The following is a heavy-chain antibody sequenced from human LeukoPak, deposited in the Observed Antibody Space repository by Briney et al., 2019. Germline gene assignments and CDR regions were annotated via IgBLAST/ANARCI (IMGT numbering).Heavy chain of an antibody. V-gene: IGHV1-18*01. Sequence: ASVNVSCKASGYTFTSYGISWVRQAPGQGLEWMGWISAYNGNTNYAQKLQGRVTMTTDTSTSTAYMELRSLRSDDTAVYYCARDYYDSSGYYFSFITRYWGQGTLVTVSS. CDR1: GYTFTSYG. CDR3: ARDYYDSSGYYFSFITRY. J-gene: IGHJ4*02. D-gene: IGHD3-22*01. CDR2: ISAYNGNT.